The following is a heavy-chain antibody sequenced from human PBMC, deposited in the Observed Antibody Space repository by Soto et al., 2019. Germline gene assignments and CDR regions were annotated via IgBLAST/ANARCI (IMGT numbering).Heavy chain of an antibody. CDR1: GDSISSGGYY. CDR3: AREYSYGHDY. Sequence: QVQLQESGPGLVEPSQTLSLTCSVSGDSISSGGYYWSWIRQHPGKGLEWIGYMSSSGSTYYNPSLKSRLTISIDASKNVFSLKLSSVTAADTAVYYCAREYSYGHDYWGQGTRVTVSS. V-gene: IGHV4-31*02. D-gene: IGHD5-18*01. CDR2: MSSSGST. J-gene: IGHJ4*02.